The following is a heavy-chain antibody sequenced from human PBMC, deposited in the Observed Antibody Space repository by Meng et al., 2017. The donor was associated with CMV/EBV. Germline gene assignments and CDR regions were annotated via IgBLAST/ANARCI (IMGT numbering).Heavy chain of an antibody. CDR3: ARDQIQQWELLRYLDY. D-gene: IGHD1-26*01. J-gene: IGHJ4*02. V-gene: IGHV3-30-3*01. CDR1: GCTFSSYA. Sequence: QVQLVESXXXXXQXXRXXRLSCAASGCTFSSYAMHWVRQAPGKGLEWVAVISYDGSNKYYADSVKGRFTISRDNSKNTLYLQMNSLRAEDTAVYYCARDQIQQWELLRYLDYWGQGTLVTVSS. CDR2: ISYDGSNK.